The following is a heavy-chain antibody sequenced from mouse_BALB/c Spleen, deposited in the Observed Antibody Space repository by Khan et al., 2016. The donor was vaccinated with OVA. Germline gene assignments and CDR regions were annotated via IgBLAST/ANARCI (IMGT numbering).Heavy chain of an antibody. V-gene: IGHV3-2*02. CDR3: ARIYGGDFDY. J-gene: IGHJ2*01. Sequence: EVQLQESGPGLVKPSQSLSLTCTVTCYSITSDYAWNWIRQFPGNKLEWMGHISYSVNTKYNPSLKSRISITRDPSTNQFFLQLNSVTTEDTATYYCARIYGGDFDYWGQGTTLTVSS. CDR1: CYSITSDYA. CDR2: ISYSVNT. D-gene: IGHD1-1*01.